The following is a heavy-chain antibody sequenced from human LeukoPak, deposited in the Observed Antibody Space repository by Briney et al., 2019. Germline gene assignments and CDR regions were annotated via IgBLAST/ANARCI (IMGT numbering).Heavy chain of an antibody. CDR1: GFTFSTCS. J-gene: IGHJ3*02. CDR2: ISSSSSYI. V-gene: IGHV3-21*01. Sequence: PGGSLRLSCAASGFTFSTCSMNWVRQAPGKGLEWVSSISSSSSYIYYADSVKGRFTISRDNAKNSLYLQMNSLRAEDTAVYYCARERGGIDAFDIWGQGTMVTVSS. CDR3: ARERGGIDAFDI. D-gene: IGHD2-15*01.